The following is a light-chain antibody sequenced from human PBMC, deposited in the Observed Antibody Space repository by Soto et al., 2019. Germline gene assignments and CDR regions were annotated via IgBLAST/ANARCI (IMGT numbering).Light chain of an antibody. CDR1: QGIGNY. CDR3: QNHNNAPWT. Sequence: DIQMPQSPSSLSASVGDRVTITCRASQGIGNYLAWYQQKSGKVPKLLIYAASTLQSGVPSRFSGSRSGTDVTLTISSLQPEEVATYYGQNHNNAPWTFGQGTKVDIK. J-gene: IGKJ1*01. V-gene: IGKV1-27*01. CDR2: AAS.